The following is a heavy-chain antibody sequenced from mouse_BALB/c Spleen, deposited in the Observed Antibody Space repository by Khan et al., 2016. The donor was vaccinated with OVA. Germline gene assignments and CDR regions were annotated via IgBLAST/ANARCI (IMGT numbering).Heavy chain of an antibody. Sequence: QVQLKQSGPGLVAPSQSLSITCTVSGFSLTSYGVNWVRQPPGKGLEWLGVIWGDGSTNYHSALLSRLRIFKDNSTTQVFLKLNSLKTDDTATYYWAKWGDGSTDAMDYWGQGTSVTVAS. V-gene: IGHV2-3*01. CDR2: IWGDGST. CDR1: GFSLTSYG. D-gene: IGHD2-3*01. J-gene: IGHJ4*01. CDR3: AKWGDGSTDAMDY.